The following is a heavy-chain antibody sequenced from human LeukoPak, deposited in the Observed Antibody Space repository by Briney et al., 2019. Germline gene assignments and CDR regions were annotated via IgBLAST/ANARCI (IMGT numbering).Heavy chain of an antibody. Sequence: PGGSLRLSCAASGFTFSSFSMHWVRQSPGRGLKYVSAINYKGGSTYYADSVKGRFTISRDNSKNTLYLQMASLRGEDMGVYYCARVGPETAFDYWGQGTLVTVSS. J-gene: IGHJ4*02. CDR1: GFTFSSFS. CDR3: ARVGPETAFDY. V-gene: IGHV3-64*02. CDR2: INYKGGST. D-gene: IGHD1-14*01.